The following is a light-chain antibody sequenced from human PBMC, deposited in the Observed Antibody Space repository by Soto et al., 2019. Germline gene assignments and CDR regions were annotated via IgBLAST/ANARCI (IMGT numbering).Light chain of an antibody. V-gene: IGKV4-1*01. CDR1: QSVLYSSNNKDY. J-gene: IGKJ2*01. Sequence: ILVTPSPDALPVALGERATLNCKSSQSVLYSSNNKDYLAWYQQKPGQPPKLLIYWASTRESGVPDRFTGSGSGTDFTLTISSLQAEDVAVYYCQQYYNTPYTFGQGTKVDIK. CDR2: WAS. CDR3: QQYYNTPYT.